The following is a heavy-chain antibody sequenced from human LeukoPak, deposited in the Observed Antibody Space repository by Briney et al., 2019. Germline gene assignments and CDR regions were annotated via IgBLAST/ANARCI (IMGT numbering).Heavy chain of an antibody. V-gene: IGHV3-74*01. J-gene: IGHJ4*02. CDR1: GFTFSDYW. CDR2: INADGSAT. CDR3: AKDAKGARSYYYFDY. D-gene: IGHD1-26*01. Sequence: GGSLRLSCAASGFTFSDYWMHWVRQAPGKGLVWVSRINADGSATSYADSVKGRFTSFRDNAKNTLYLQMNSLRTEDTALYYCAKDAKGARSYYYFDYWGQGTLVTVSS.